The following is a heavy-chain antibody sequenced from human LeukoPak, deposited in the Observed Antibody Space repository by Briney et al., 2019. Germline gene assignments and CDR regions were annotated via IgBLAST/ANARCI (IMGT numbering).Heavy chain of an antibody. D-gene: IGHD3-10*01. Sequence: GGSLRLSCAASGFAFSNYWMSWVRQAPGKGLEWVANIKQDGSEKVYVDSVKDRFTISRDNAKNSLYLHMNSLRVEDTAVYYCARGGARYYYIDVWGKGTTVTVSS. CDR3: ARGGARYYYIDV. CDR1: GFAFSNYW. V-gene: IGHV3-7*01. CDR2: IKQDGSEK. J-gene: IGHJ6*03.